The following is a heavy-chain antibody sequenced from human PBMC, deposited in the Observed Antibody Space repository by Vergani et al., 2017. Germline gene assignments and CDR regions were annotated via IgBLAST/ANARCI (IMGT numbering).Heavy chain of an antibody. D-gene: IGHD2-8*02. Sequence: QVQLQESGPGLVKPSETLSLTCTVSGGSISSHYWSWIRQPPGKGLEWIGYIYYSGSTYYNPSLKSRVTISVDTSKNQFSLKLSSVTAADTAVYYCARSQGLGVLVFDYWGQGTLVTVSS. J-gene: IGHJ4*02. CDR2: IYYSGST. CDR3: ARSQGLGVLVFDY. V-gene: IGHV4-59*08. CDR1: GGSISSHY.